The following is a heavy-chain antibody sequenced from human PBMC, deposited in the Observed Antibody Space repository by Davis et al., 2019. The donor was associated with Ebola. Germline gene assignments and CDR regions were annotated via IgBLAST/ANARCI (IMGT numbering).Heavy chain of an antibody. D-gene: IGHD2-21*02. V-gene: IGHV4-34*01. J-gene: IGHJ4*02. CDR3: AKVVTGDRDY. Sequence: GSLRLSCAVYGGSFSGYYWSWIRQPPGKGLEWIGEINHSGSTNYNPSLKSRVTISVDTSKNQFSLKLSSVTAADTAVYYCAKVVTGDRDYWSQGTLVTVSS. CDR1: GGSFSGYY. CDR2: INHSGST.